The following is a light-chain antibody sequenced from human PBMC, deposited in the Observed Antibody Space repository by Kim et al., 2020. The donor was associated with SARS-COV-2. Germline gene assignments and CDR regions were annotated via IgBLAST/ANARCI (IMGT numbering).Light chain of an antibody. CDR1: QSVSSN. Sequence: VSPGERATLSCRASQSVSSNLAWYQQKPGQVPRLLIYGASTRATGIPASFSGSGSGTEFTLTISSLQSEDFAVYYCQQYSNWPRTFGQGTKVEIK. CDR3: QQYSNWPRT. V-gene: IGKV3-15*01. J-gene: IGKJ1*01. CDR2: GAS.